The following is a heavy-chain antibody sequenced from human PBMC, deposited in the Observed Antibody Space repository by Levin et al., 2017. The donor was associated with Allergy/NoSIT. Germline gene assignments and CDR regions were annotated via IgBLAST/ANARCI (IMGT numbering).Heavy chain of an antibody. Sequence: GESLKISCAVSGFTFSSYWMTWVRQAPGKGLEWVANIKQDGSEKHYVDSVKGRFTISRDNAKNSLYLQMNSLRAEDTAVYYCARLYYDILTGYSYDGFDIWGQGTMVTVSS. J-gene: IGHJ3*02. CDR3: ARLYYDILTGYSYDGFDI. D-gene: IGHD3-9*01. CDR1: GFTFSSYW. CDR2: IKQDGSEK. V-gene: IGHV3-7*04.